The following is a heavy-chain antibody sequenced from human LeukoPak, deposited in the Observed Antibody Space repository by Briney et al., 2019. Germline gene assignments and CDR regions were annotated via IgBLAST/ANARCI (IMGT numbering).Heavy chain of an antibody. Sequence: PGGSLRLSCAASGFTFSRYSMNWVRQAPGKGLEWVSSISSSSSYIYYADSVKGRFTISRDNAKNSLYLQMNSLRAEDTAVYYCARALPSPLYSGSYADAFDIWGQGTMVTVSS. J-gene: IGHJ3*02. CDR3: ARALPSPLYSGSYADAFDI. D-gene: IGHD1-26*01. CDR2: ISSSSSYI. CDR1: GFTFSRYS. V-gene: IGHV3-21*01.